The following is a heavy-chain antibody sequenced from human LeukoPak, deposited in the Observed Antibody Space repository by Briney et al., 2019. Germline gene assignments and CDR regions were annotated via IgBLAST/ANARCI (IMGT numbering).Heavy chain of an antibody. J-gene: IGHJ6*03. Sequence: GGSLRLSCAASGFTFSNAWMSWVRQAPGKGLEWVGRIKSKTDGGTTDYAAPVKGRFTISRDDSKNTLYLQMNSLKTEDTAVYYCTTVNSAVTTGDYYYYYMDVWGKGTTVTVSS. CDR1: GFTFSNAW. D-gene: IGHD4-17*01. V-gene: IGHV3-15*01. CDR2: IKSKTDGGTT. CDR3: TTVNSAVTTGDYYYYYMDV.